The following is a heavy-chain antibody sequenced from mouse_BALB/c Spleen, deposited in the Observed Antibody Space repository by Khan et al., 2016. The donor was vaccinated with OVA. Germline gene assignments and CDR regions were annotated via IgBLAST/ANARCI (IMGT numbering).Heavy chain of an antibody. CDR1: GYTFTDYA. CDR2: ISTYSGNT. Sequence: QVQLQQSGPELVRPGVSVKISCKGSGYTFTDYAIHWVKQSHAKSLEWVGLISTYSGNTNYNQKFKGKATMTVDKSSSTAYMELARLTSEDSAIYYCAIPAYDGYYDYWGQGTTLTVSS. D-gene: IGHD2-3*01. CDR3: AIPAYDGYYDY. J-gene: IGHJ2*01. V-gene: IGHV1S137*01.